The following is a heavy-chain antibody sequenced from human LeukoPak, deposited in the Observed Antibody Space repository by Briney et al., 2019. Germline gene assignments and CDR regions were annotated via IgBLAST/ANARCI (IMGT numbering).Heavy chain of an antibody. Sequence: GASVKVSCKASGGTFSSYAINWVRQATGQGLEWMGWMNPNSGNTGYAQKFQGRVTMTRNTSISTAYMELSSLRSEDTAVYYCARTRPYYDFWSGYLGAYYYGMDVWGQGTTVTVSS. CDR2: MNPNSGNT. V-gene: IGHV1-8*02. CDR1: GGTFSSYA. CDR3: ARTRPYYDFWSGYLGAYYYGMDV. D-gene: IGHD3-3*01. J-gene: IGHJ6*02.